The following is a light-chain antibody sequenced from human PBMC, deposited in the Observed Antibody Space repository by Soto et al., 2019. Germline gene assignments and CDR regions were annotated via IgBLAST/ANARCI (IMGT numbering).Light chain of an antibody. V-gene: IGLV2-8*01. Sequence: QSVLTQPPSASGSPGQSVTISCTGTSSDVGANTYVSWYQQHPGKAPKIVIYEVTKRPSGVPDRFSGSKSGNTASLTVSGLQAEDEADYYCCSYAGTNRLFGTETKFTVL. CDR3: CSYAGTNRL. CDR2: EVT. CDR1: SSDVGANTY. J-gene: IGLJ1*01.